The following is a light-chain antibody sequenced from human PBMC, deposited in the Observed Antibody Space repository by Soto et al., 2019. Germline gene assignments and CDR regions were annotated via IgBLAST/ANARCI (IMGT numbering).Light chain of an antibody. CDR1: SSDVGGYNY. Sequence: QSALTQPASVSGSPGQSITISCTGTSSDVGGYNYVSWYQQHPGKAPKLMIYDVTNRPSGVSNRFSGSKSGNTASLTISGLLAEDEADYYCSSYTSDNTLVFRGGTKLTVL. V-gene: IGLV2-14*03. CDR2: DVT. J-gene: IGLJ2*01. CDR3: SSYTSDNTLV.